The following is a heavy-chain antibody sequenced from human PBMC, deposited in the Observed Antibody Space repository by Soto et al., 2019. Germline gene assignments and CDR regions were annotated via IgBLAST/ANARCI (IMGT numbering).Heavy chain of an antibody. CDR1: GGSISSTNYY. V-gene: IGHV4-39*01. CDR3: ARRRYYDSSGYFDY. D-gene: IGHD3-22*01. J-gene: IGHJ4*02. Sequence: QLQLQESGPGLVKPSETLSLTCSVSGGSISSTNYYWGWIRQPPGKGLEWIGSIYYRGSTYYNPSLRSRVTISVDTSKNQFALNLSSVTAADTAVYYCARRRYYDSSGYFDYWGQGTLVTLSS. CDR2: IYYRGST.